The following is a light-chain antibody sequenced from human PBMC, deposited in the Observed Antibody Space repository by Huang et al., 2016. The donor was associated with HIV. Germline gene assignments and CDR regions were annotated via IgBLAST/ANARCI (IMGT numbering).Light chain of an antibody. V-gene: IGKV3D-15*01. CDR3: QQYNNWPPVT. Sequence: EVVMTQSPATLSVSPGERATLSCRASQSVSSNLAWYQQKPGQAPRLLIYGASTRATCIPARCSGSVCGTEFTLTISSLQSEDFAVYYCQQYNNWPPVTFGQGTKLEIK. CDR1: QSVSSN. J-gene: IGKJ2*01. CDR2: GAS.